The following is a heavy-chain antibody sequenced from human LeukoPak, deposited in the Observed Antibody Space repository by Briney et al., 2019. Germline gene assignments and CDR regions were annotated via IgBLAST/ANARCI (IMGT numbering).Heavy chain of an antibody. D-gene: IGHD4-17*01. CDR2: IYHSGST. J-gene: IGHJ3*02. CDR3: ARDSGYGDYVTVPDAFDI. Sequence: PSGTLSLTCAVSGGSISSSNWWSWVRPPPGKGLEWIGEIYHSGSTNYKPSLKSRVTISVDKSKHQFSLKLSSVNAADTAVYYCARDSGYGDYVTVPDAFDIWGQGTMVTVSS. V-gene: IGHV4-4*02. CDR1: GGSISSSNW.